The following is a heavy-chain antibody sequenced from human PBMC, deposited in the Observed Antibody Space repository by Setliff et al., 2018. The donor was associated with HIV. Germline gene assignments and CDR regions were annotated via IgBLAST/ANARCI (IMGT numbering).Heavy chain of an antibody. D-gene: IGHD6-19*01. CDR1: GGSFSGDS. CDR2: INDSGDT. V-gene: IGHV4-34*01. J-gene: IGHJ4*02. Sequence: SETLSLTCNVYGGSFSGDSWSWIRQSPGKGLEWIGEINDSGDTNYSPSLKSRFNISLDTSKNHFSLRLKSVTAADTAVFYCARRTSFVGGAVAGNFDNWGQGTPVTVSS. CDR3: ARRTSFVGGAVAGNFDN.